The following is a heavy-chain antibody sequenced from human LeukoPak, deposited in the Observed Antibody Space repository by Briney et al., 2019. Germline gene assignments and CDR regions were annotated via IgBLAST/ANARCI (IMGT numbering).Heavy chain of an antibody. CDR2: ISWNSGSI. D-gene: IGHD6-19*01. CDR3: AKGPVRSSGWYYFDY. Sequence: GGSLRLSCAASGFTFSSYWMSWVRQAPGKGLEWVSGISWNSGSIGYADSVKGRFTISRDNAKNSLYLQMNSLRAEDMALYYCAKGPVRSSGWYYFDYWGQGTLVTVSS. CDR1: GFTFSSYW. V-gene: IGHV3-9*03. J-gene: IGHJ4*02.